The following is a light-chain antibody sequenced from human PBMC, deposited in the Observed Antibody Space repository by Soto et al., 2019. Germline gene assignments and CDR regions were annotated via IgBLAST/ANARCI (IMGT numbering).Light chain of an antibody. Sequence: EIVMTQSPATLSVSPGERATLSCRASQSVSSNLAWYQQKPGQAPRLLIYGASTRATGIPARFSGSGSGTEFTLTISSLRSEDFAVYYCQQYNNWPITFGQGTRLEMK. J-gene: IGKJ5*01. CDR2: GAS. CDR3: QQYNNWPIT. V-gene: IGKV3-15*01. CDR1: QSVSSN.